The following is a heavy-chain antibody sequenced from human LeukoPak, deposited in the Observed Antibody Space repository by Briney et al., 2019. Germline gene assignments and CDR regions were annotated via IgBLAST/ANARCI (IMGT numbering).Heavy chain of an antibody. D-gene: IGHD3-16*01. CDR3: ARGADTGSYGSLVYFDY. Sequence: ASVKVSCKAPGYTFTGYYMHWVRQAPGQGLEWMGWLNPNTGGTNFAQKLQGRVTMTTDTYTSTAYMELRSLRSDDTAVYFCARGADTGSYGSLVYFDYWGQGTLVTVSS. CDR2: LNPNTGGT. CDR1: GYTFTGYY. J-gene: IGHJ4*02. V-gene: IGHV1-2*02.